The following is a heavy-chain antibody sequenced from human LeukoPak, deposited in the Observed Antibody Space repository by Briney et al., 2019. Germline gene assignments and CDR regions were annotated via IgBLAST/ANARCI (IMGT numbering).Heavy chain of an antibody. J-gene: IGHJ4*02. Sequence: ASVKVSCKASGYTFTGYYMHWVRQAPGEGLEWMGWINPNSGGTNYEQKFQGRVTMTRDTSIRTAYMELSRLRSDDTTVYYCARVLNDSSGYNYPYWGQGTLVTVSS. CDR2: INPNSGGT. CDR1: GYTFTGYY. D-gene: IGHD3-22*01. CDR3: ARVLNDSSGYNYPY. V-gene: IGHV1-2*02.